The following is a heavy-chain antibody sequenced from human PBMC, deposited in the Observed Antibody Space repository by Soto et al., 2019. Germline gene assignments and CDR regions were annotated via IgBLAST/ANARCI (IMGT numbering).Heavy chain of an antibody. D-gene: IGHD3-10*01. CDR1: GGTFTSYD. CDR2: MNPNSGNT. CDR3: ASYYYGSGSYPLAAFDI. J-gene: IGHJ3*02. V-gene: IGHV1-8*01. Sequence: ASVKVSCKASGGTFTSYDINWVRQATGQGLEWMGWMNPNSGNTGYAQKFQGRATMTRNTSISTAYMELSSLRSEDTAVYYCASYYYGSGSYPLAAFDIWGQGTMVTVSS.